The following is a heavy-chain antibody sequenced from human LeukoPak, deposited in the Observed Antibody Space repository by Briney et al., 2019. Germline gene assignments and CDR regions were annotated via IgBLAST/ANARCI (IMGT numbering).Heavy chain of an antibody. CDR3: ASGSYAWDVDY. Sequence: SETLSLTCTVSGGSISSYYWSWIRQPPGQGLEWIGYIYYSGSTNYNPSLKSRVTISVDTSKNQFSLKLSSVTAADTAVYYCASGSYAWDVDYWGQGTLVTVSS. CDR2: IYYSGST. CDR1: GGSISSYY. D-gene: IGHD1-26*01. V-gene: IGHV4-59*08. J-gene: IGHJ4*02.